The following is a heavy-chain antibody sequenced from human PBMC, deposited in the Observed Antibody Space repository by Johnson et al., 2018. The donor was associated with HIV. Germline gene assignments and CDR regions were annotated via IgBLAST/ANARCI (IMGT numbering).Heavy chain of an antibody. V-gene: IGHV3-30-3*01. D-gene: IGHD6-13*01. CDR2: ISYDGSNK. CDR1: GFTFSSYA. J-gene: IGHJ3*02. Sequence: QVQLVESGGGVVQPGRSLRLSCAASGFTFSSYAMHWVRQAPGKGLAWVAVISYDGSNKYSAASLKARFTISRDNSKNTLYLQMNSLRADDTAVYYCARVSQQQGGVYDAFDIWGQGTMVTVSS. CDR3: ARVSQQQGGVYDAFDI.